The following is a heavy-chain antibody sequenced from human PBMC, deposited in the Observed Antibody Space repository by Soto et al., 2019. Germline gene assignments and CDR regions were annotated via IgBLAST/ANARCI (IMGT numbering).Heavy chain of an antibody. CDR3: ARSKSDYARNAAY. V-gene: IGHV1-18*01. J-gene: IGHJ4*01. CDR1: GCAFTSHG. D-gene: IGHD4-17*01. Sequence: ASVKVSCKSSGCAFTSHGMTWVGQAPGRGLELVGWISAYSGDTNYAQKFQGRVTMTTDTLTSTAYMALSSLTSDATAVYYCARSKSDYARNAAYWG. CDR2: ISAYSGDT.